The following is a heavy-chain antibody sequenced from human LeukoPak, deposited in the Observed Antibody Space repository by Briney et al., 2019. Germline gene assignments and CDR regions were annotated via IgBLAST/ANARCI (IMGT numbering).Heavy chain of an antibody. CDR3: ARILGGDEGADY. CDR2: VNQDGNNK. V-gene: IGHV3-7*01. J-gene: IGHJ4*02. Sequence: PGGSLRLSCAASEFTFSDYWMTWVCQAPGKGLEWVANVNQDGNNKNYVESVKGRFTISRDNAKNSLYLQMNSLRAEDTAVYYCARILGGDEGADYWGQGTLVTVSS. D-gene: IGHD1-26*01. CDR1: EFTFSDYW.